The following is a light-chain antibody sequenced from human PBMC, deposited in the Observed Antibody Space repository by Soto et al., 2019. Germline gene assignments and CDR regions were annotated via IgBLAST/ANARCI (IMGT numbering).Light chain of an antibody. Sequence: EIVLTQSPGTLSLSPGERATFSCRASESVSTNYLAWYQQKPGQAPRLLISGASSRATGIPDRFSGSGSGADFTLTINRLEPEDFAVYYCQQYGSVPLTFGGGTKVEIK. J-gene: IGKJ4*01. CDR1: ESVSTNY. V-gene: IGKV3-20*01. CDR3: QQYGSVPLT. CDR2: GAS.